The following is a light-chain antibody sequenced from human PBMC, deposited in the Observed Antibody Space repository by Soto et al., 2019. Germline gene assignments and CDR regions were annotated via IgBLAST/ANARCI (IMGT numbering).Light chain of an antibody. CDR1: SSDVGNYNR. CDR2: EVS. CDR3: SSYTTTSTVV. Sequence: QSVLTQPPSVSGSPGQSVTISCTGTSSDVGNYNRVSWYQHPPGTAPKLMIYEVSSRPSGVPDRFSGSKSANTASLTISGLQAEDEADYYCSSYTTTSTVVFGGGTKLTVL. J-gene: IGLJ2*01. V-gene: IGLV2-18*02.